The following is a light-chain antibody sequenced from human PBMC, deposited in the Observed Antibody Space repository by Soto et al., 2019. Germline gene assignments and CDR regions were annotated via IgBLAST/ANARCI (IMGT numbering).Light chain of an antibody. CDR3: EAWDSSLSAGV. CDR1: RSNIGNNY. Sequence: QSVLTQPPSVSAAPGQKVTVSCSGSRSNIGNNYVSWYQHLPGTATKLLIYDNDKRPSGIPDLFSASNYGTSATLGITGLQTGDAADYYCEAWDSSLSAGVFGGGTKLTVL. V-gene: IGLV1-51*01. J-gene: IGLJ3*02. CDR2: DND.